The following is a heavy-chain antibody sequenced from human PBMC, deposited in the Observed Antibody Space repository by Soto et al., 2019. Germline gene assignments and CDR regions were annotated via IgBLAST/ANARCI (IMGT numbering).Heavy chain of an antibody. D-gene: IGHD3-22*01. CDR2: ISCSSSYI. V-gene: IGHV3-21*01. CDR3: ARVVDYCDPYYYYGMDV. Sequence: DVQLVESGGGLVKPGESLRLSCAASGFTFSPYSMNWVRQAPGKGLEWVSSISCSSSYIYYADSVKGRFTISRDNAKNSLYLPMNSLRAEDTSVYYCARVVDYCDPYYYYGMDVWGQGTTVTVSS. CDR1: GFTFSPYS. J-gene: IGHJ6*02.